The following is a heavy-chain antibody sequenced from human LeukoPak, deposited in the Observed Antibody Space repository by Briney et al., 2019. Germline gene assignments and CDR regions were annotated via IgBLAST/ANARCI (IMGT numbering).Heavy chain of an antibody. CDR3: ARAREAYDILTGYNYYYYMDV. CDR1: GYTFTSYG. D-gene: IGHD3-9*01. J-gene: IGHJ6*03. V-gene: IGHV1-18*01. CDR2: ISAYNGNT. Sequence: GASVKVSCKASGYTFTSYGISWVRQAPGQGLEWMGWISAYNGNTNYAQKFQGRVTITADESTSTAYMELSSLRSEDTAVYYCARAREAYDILTGYNYYYYMDVWGKGTTVTISS.